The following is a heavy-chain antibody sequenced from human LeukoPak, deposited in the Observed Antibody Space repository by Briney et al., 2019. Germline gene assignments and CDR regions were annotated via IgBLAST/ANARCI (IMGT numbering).Heavy chain of an antibody. CDR2: ISGSGGST. CDR1: GFTFSSYA. D-gene: IGHD2-2*02. CDR3: AKGHCSSTSCYIGDYFDY. Sequence: PGGSLRLSCAASGFTFSSYAMSWVRLAPGKGLEWVSAISGSGGSTYYADSVKGRFTISRDNSKNTLYLQMNSLRAEDTAVYYCAKGHCSSTSCYIGDYFDYWGQGTLVTVSS. V-gene: IGHV3-23*01. J-gene: IGHJ4*02.